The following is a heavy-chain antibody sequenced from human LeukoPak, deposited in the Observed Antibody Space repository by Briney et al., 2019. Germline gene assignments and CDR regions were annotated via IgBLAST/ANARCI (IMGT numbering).Heavy chain of an antibody. CDR2: INHSGST. V-gene: IGHV4-34*01. CDR3: ARGDYDILTGYYWLNY. D-gene: IGHD3-9*01. J-gene: IGHJ4*02. Sequence: SETLSLTCAVYGGSFSGYYWSWIRQPPGKGLEWIGEINHSGSTNYNSSLKGRVTISVDTSKNQFSLKLSSVTAADTAVYYCARGDYDILTGYYWLNYWGQGTLVTVSS. CDR1: GGSFSGYY.